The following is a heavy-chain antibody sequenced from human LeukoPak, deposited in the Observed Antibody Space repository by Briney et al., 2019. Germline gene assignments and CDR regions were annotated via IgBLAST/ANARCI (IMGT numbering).Heavy chain of an antibody. D-gene: IGHD3-22*01. J-gene: IGHJ5*02. CDR3: ATRGAPTYYYDSSGYYNWFDP. Sequence: GSLSLSCAASGFTVISNYMSWVRQAPGKGLEWVSAISGSGGSTYYADSVKGRFTISRDNSKNTLYLQMNSLRAEDTAVYYCATRGAPTYYYDSSGYYNWFDPGGQGTLATVSA. V-gene: IGHV3-23*01. CDR2: ISGSGGST. CDR1: GFTVISNY.